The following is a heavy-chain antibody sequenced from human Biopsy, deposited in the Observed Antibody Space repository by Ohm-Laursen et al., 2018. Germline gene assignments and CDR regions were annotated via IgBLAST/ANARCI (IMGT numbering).Heavy chain of an antibody. V-gene: IGHV1-2*02. CDR3: ALQSVAQMKNFDY. J-gene: IGHJ4*02. D-gene: IGHD6-19*01. CDR2: ISPNSGGT. Sequence: SSVKVSCKGSGYAVNDYFLHWLRQAPGQGPEWMGWISPNSGGTNYAQKFQGRVTMTTDTSTSTVYLELRRLISDDTAVYYCALQSVAQMKNFDYWGQGTLVTVSS. CDR1: GYAVNDYF.